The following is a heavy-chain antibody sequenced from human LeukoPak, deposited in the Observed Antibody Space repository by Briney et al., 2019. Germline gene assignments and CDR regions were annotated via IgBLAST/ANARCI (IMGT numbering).Heavy chain of an antibody. D-gene: IGHD1-26*01. CDR2: IRYDGSNK. CDR3: TRGRRATHDY. CDR1: GFTFSSYG. Sequence: GGSLRLSCAASGFTFSSYGMHWARQAPGKGLEWVAFIRYDGSNKYYADSVKGRFTISRDDSKSIAYLQMNSLKTEDTAVYYCTRGRRATHDYWGQGTLVTVSS. V-gene: IGHV3-30*02. J-gene: IGHJ4*02.